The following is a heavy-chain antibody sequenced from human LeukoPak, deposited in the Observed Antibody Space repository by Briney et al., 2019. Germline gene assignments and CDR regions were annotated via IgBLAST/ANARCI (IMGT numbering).Heavy chain of an antibody. CDR1: GGSISSYY. CDR3: ASCHYDILTGYRREFDY. Sequence: SETLSLTCTVSGGSISSYYWSWIRQPPGKGLEWIGYIYYSGSTNYNPSLKSRLTLSADTSKNQFSLRLNSLTAADTALYYCASCHYDILTGYRREFDYWGQGVLVTVSS. D-gene: IGHD3-9*01. CDR2: IYYSGST. J-gene: IGHJ4*02. V-gene: IGHV4-59*08.